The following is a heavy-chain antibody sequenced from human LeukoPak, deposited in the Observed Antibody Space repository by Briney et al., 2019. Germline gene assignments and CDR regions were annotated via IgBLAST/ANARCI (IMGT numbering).Heavy chain of an antibody. D-gene: IGHD3-22*01. CDR1: GYTFTNYY. J-gene: IGHJ5*02. V-gene: IGHV1-46*01. Sequence: ASVKVSCKASGYTFTNYYMQWVRQATGQGLEWMGVINPSGGSTTYAQKFQGRVTLTRDTSTSIVYMELSSLTSEDTAVYYCARDYYDIGGYSNWFDPWGQGTQVTVSS. CDR3: ARDYYDIGGYSNWFDP. CDR2: INPSGGST.